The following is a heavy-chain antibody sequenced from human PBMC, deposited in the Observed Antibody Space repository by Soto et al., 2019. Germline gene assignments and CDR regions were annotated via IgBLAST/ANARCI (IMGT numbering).Heavy chain of an antibody. CDR3: ARDNVYSSFYHYYYGMDV. D-gene: IGHD6-6*01. CDR1: GFTFSSYW. J-gene: IGHJ6*02. CDR2: INSDGSST. Sequence: GGSLRLSCAASGFTFSSYWMHWVRQAPGKGLVWVSRINSDGSSTSYADSVKGRFTISRDNAKNTLYLQMNSLRAEDTAVYYCARDNVYSSFYHYYYGMDVWGQGTTVTVSS. V-gene: IGHV3-74*01.